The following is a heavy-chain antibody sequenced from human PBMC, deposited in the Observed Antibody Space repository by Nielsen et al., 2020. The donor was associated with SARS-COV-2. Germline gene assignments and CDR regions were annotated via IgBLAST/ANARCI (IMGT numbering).Heavy chain of an antibody. D-gene: IGHD3-16*02. J-gene: IGHJ3*02. Sequence: WVRQAPGQGLEWMGWINPNSGGTNYAQKFQGWVTMTRDTSISTAYMELSRLRSDDTAVYYCARERDYVWGSYRPSDAFDIWGQGTRVTVSS. CDR3: ARERDYVWGSYRPSDAFDI. CDR2: INPNSGGT. V-gene: IGHV1-2*04.